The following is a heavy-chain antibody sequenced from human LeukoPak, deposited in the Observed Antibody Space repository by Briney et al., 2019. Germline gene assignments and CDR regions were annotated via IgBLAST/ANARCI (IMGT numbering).Heavy chain of an antibody. V-gene: IGHV1-8*01. CDR1: GYTFTDYE. J-gene: IGHJ4*02. CDR2: TNPSSRNR. D-gene: IGHD5-18*01. Sequence: ASVKVSCKASGYTFTDYEINWVRQASGQGLEWMGWTNPSSRNRAYAPKFEGRVTMTTDTSTSTAYMELRSLTSEDTAVYYCARNPSRSDTYFDLWGQGTLVNVSS. CDR3: ARNPSRSDTYFDL.